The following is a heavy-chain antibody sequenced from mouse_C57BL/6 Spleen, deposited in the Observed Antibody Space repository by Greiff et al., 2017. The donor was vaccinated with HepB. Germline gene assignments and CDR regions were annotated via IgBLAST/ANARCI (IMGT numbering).Heavy chain of an antibody. D-gene: IGHD4-1*01. V-gene: IGHV2-6-1*01. CDR3: ARHKALTGTGAMDY. CDR1: GFSLTSYG. Sequence: VKVVESGPGLVAPSQSLSITCTVSGFSLTSYGVHWVRQPPGKGLEWLVVIWSDGSTTYNSALKSRLSISKDNSKSQVFLKMNSLQTDDTAMYYCARHKALTGTGAMDYWGQGTSVTVSS. J-gene: IGHJ4*01. CDR2: IWSDGST.